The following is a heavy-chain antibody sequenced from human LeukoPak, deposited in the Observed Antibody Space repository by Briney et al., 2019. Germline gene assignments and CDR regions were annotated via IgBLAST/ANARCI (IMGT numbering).Heavy chain of an antibody. CDR1: GFTFSSYA. J-gene: IGHJ4*02. CDR3: AKGSCSGGSCYSFDY. CDR2: ISGSGGST. V-gene: IGHV3-23*01. Sequence: GGSLRLSCAASGFTFSSYAMSWVRQAPGKGLEWVSAISGSGGSTYYADSVKGRSTISRDNSKNTLYLQMNSLRAEDTAVYYCAKGSCSGGSCYSFDYWGQGTLVTVSS. D-gene: IGHD2-15*01.